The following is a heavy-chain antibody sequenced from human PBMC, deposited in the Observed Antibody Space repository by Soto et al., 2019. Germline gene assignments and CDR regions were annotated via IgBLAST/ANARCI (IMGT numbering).Heavy chain of an antibody. Sequence: QVPLVESGGGVVQPGRTLRLSCAASGFTFSSYGMHWVRQAPGKGLEWVAVISYDGSNKYYADSVKGRFTISRDNSKNTLYLQMNSLRAEDTAVYYCAKETYSGPLDYWGQGTLVTVSS. CDR2: ISYDGSNK. D-gene: IGHD2-15*01. CDR1: GFTFSSYG. V-gene: IGHV3-30*18. CDR3: AKETYSGPLDY. J-gene: IGHJ4*02.